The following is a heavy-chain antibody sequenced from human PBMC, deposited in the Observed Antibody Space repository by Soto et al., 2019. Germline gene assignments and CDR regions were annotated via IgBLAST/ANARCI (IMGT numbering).Heavy chain of an antibody. J-gene: IGHJ4*02. CDR1: GGSIRNGDYY. CDR2: VYYSGTT. D-gene: IGHD1-26*01. Sequence: PSETLSLTCTVSGGSIRNGDYYWGWIRQPPGKGLEWIGYVYYSGTTYSHPSLNSRVSISVDTSENQFSLRLTSVTAADTAVYYCVTVNLVGAAYYFDYGGPGTLVTVSS. CDR3: VTVNLVGAAYYFDY. V-gene: IGHV4-30-4*01.